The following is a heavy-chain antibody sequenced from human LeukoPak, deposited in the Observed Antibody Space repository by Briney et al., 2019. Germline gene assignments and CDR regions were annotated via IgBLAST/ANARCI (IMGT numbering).Heavy chain of an antibody. V-gene: IGHV3-23*01. Sequence: GGSLRLSCAASGFTFSSYTMSWVRQAPGKGLEWVSGIDTKGTRTYYADSVRGRFTISRDNSKNTLFLQMNSLRAEDTAVYYCVKEVVATIPPLWGQGTLVTVSS. CDR2: IDTKGTRT. D-gene: IGHD5-12*01. CDR1: GFTFSSYT. J-gene: IGHJ4*02. CDR3: VKEVVATIPPL.